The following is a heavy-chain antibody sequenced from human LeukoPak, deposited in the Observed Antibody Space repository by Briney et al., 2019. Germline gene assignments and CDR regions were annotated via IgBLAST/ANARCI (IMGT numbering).Heavy chain of an antibody. D-gene: IGHD3-10*01. Sequence: GSLRLSCAASGFTFSSYAMSWVRQAPGQGLEWVSTLSDSGGDTYYADSVKGRFTISRDNSKSTLFLQMNSLRVEDTAVYYCAKDDSGRTDPWGQGTLVTVSS. CDR1: GFTFSSYA. J-gene: IGHJ5*02. V-gene: IGHV3-23*01. CDR2: LSDSGGDT. CDR3: AKDDSGRTDP.